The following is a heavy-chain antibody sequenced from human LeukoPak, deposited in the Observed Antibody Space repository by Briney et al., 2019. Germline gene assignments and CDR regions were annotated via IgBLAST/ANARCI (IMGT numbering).Heavy chain of an antibody. CDR2: IKQDGSEK. Sequence: PGGSLRLSCVASGFIFGDYWMRWVRQAPGKGLEWVASIKQDGSEKYYVDSVKGRFTISRDNAKSSLYLQVNSLRAEDTAVYFCARDKSAGADTGSSFYYWGQGALVTVSS. V-gene: IGHV3-7*03. J-gene: IGHJ4*02. D-gene: IGHD3-10*01. CDR3: ARDKSAGADTGSSFYY. CDR1: GFIFGDYW.